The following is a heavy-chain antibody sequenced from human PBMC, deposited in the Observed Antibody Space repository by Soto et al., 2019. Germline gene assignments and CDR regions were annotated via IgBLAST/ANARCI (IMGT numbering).Heavy chain of an antibody. D-gene: IGHD2-8*02. CDR1: GFTFSSCD. V-gene: IGHV3-30*03. CDR2: ISKDGGKK. J-gene: IGHJ6*02. CDR3: PREWCERLAAGVDV. Sequence: QVQLVESGGGVVQPGRSLRLSCAASGFTFSSCDMHWVRQAPGKGLEWVAVISKDGGKKIYVDSVKGRFNISRDNSKNPQYLQMKRPEAEVTAVYYCPREWCERLAAGVDVWGQGTTVTVSS.